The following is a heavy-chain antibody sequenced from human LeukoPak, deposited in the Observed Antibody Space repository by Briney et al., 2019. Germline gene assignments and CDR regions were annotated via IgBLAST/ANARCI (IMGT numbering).Heavy chain of an antibody. D-gene: IGHD1-26*01. CDR1: GGSISSYY. V-gene: IGHV4-4*07. Sequence: SETLSLTCTVSGGSISSYYWSWIRQPAGKGLEWIGRIYTGGSTNYNPSLKSRVTMSVDTSKNQFSLKLSSVTAADTAVYYCARDNSGSYYSLYAFDIWGQGTMVTVSS. CDR3: ARDNSGSYYSLYAFDI. CDR2: IYTGGST. J-gene: IGHJ3*02.